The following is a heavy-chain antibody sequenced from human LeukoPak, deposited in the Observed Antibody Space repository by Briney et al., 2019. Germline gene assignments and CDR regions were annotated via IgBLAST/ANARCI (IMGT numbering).Heavy chain of an antibody. Sequence: GGSLRLSCAASGFTFRSYGMHWVRQVPAKGLAWVAVITYDGSRKFYADSVKGRFTISRDNSKNTPYLQMNSLRAEDTAVYYCARDAVAPGGDIWGQGTMVTVSS. D-gene: IGHD2-8*02. CDR1: GFTFRSYG. CDR2: ITYDGSRK. V-gene: IGHV3-30*03. CDR3: ARDAVAPGGDI. J-gene: IGHJ3*02.